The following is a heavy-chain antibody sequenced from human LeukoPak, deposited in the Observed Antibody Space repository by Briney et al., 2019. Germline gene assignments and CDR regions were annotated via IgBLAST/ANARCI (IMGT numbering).Heavy chain of an antibody. CDR1: GGSISSYY. CDR3: ARGVYSSGLFDI. Sequence: PSETLSLTCSVSGGSISSYYWNWIRQPPGKGLEWIGYIYYSGSTTYNTSLKSRITVSIETSKNQFSLKLSSVTAADTAVYYCARGVYSSGLFDIWGQGTMFTVSS. D-gene: IGHD6-19*01. CDR2: IYYSGST. J-gene: IGHJ3*02. V-gene: IGHV4-59*01.